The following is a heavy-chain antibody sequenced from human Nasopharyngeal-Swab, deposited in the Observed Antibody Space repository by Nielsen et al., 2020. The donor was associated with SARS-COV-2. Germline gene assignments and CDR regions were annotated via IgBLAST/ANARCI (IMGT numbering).Heavy chain of an antibody. CDR1: GGSISSSS. Sequence: ETLSLTCTVSGGSISSSSYYWGWIRQPPGKGLEWVSSISSSSSYIYHADSVKGRFTISRDNAKNSLYLQMNSLRAEDTAVYYCARAKLHSGSFDFWGQGTLVTVSS. CDR3: ARAKLHSGSFDF. J-gene: IGHJ4*02. V-gene: IGHV3-21*01. D-gene: IGHD1-26*01. CDR2: ISSSSSYI.